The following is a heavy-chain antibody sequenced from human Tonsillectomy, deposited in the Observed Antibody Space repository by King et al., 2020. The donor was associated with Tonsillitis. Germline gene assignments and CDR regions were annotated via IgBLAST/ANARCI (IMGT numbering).Heavy chain of an antibody. Sequence: EVQLVESGGGLVQPGRSLRLSCAASGFTFDDYAMHWVRHAPGKGLEWVSGISWNSGSIGYADSVKGRFTISRDNAKNSLYLQMNSLRAEDTALYYCAKGISLTGKFDYWGLGTLVTVSS. CDR1: GFTFDDYA. CDR2: ISWNSGSI. J-gene: IGHJ4*02. D-gene: IGHD7-27*01. CDR3: AKGISLTGKFDY. V-gene: IGHV3-9*01.